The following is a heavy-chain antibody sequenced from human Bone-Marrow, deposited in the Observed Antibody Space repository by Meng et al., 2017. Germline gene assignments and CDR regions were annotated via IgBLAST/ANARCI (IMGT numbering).Heavy chain of an antibody. CDR2: INWNGGST. D-gene: IGHD1-1*01. Sequence: GGSLRLSCAASGFTFDDYGMSWVRQAPGKGLEWVSGINWNGGSTGYADSVKGQFTISRDNAKNSLYLQMNSLRAEDTALYYCARSSTGWSAFDIWGQGTMVTVSS. CDR3: ARSSTGWSAFDI. J-gene: IGHJ3*02. V-gene: IGHV3-20*04. CDR1: GFTFDDYG.